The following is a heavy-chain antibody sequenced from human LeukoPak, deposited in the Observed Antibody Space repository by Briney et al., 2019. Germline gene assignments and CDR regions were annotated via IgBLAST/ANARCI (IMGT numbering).Heavy chain of an antibody. J-gene: IGHJ6*02. CDR3: TTQADCSSTSCYGMDV. D-gene: IGHD2-2*01. V-gene: IGHV3-15*01. CDR1: GFTFSNAW. CDR2: IKSKTDGGTT. Sequence: GGSLRLFCAASGFTFSNAWMSWVRQAPGKGLEWVGRIKSKTDGGTTDYAAPVKGRFTISRDDSKNTLYLQMNSLKTEDTAVYYCTTQADCSSTSCYGMDVWGQGTTVTVSS.